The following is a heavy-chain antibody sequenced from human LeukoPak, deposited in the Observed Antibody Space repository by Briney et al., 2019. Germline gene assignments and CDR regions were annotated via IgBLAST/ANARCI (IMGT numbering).Heavy chain of an antibody. Sequence: SETLSLTCTMSGDSTNTYSWSWIRQPPGKGLEWIGYIYYTGTTNYNPSLKSRVTISVDTSKNQFSLRLSSVTAADTAVYYCASKSSDHGELRFDYWGQGTLVTVSS. CDR3: ASKSSDHGELRFDY. V-gene: IGHV4-59*01. CDR2: IYYTGTT. CDR1: GDSTNTYS. J-gene: IGHJ4*02. D-gene: IGHD4-17*01.